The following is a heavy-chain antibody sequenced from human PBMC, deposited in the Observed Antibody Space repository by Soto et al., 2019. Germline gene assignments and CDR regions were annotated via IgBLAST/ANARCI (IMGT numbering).Heavy chain of an antibody. CDR2: IYYSGRT. CDR3: AKNLPRTGRFDY. CDR1: GASITSTTYF. V-gene: IGHV4-39*01. J-gene: IGHJ4*02. Sequence: PSETLSLTCTLSGASITSTTYFWAWIRQPPGKVLEWVGSIYYSGRTYYNPSLRSRVTIXXXXSXNXFXLXXXSVTXADTAVYYCAKNLPRTGRFDYWGQGTSVTVSS.